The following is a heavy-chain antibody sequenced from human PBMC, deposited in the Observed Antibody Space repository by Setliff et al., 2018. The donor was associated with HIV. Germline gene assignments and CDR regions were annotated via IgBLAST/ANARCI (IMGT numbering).Heavy chain of an antibody. V-gene: IGHV3-33*06. D-gene: IGHD3-10*01. J-gene: IGHJ6*03. CDR1: GFSLSRYG. CDR3: AKMGPRAFYFYYMDV. Sequence: PRLSCAASGFSLSRYGMHWVRQAPGKGLEWVAVIWDDGSDKYYADSVRGRFTISRDNSKNTLYLQMNSLRADDTALYYCAKMGPRAFYFYYMDVWGKGTTVTVSS. CDR2: IWDDGSDK.